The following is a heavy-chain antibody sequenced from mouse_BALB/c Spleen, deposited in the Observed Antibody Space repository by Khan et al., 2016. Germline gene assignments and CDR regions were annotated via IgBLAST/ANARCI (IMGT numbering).Heavy chain of an antibody. D-gene: IGHD2-12*01. Sequence: EVQLQESGPELVKPGASVKISCKASVYSFTGYFMNWVKQSHGKSLEWIGRINPYNGDTVYNQKFKGKATLTADKSSSTAHMELLSLTSEDSAVKYCGRGGNDVDWIFDVWGAGTTVTVSS. V-gene: IGHV1-37*01. J-gene: IGHJ1*01. CDR2: INPYNGDT. CDR3: GRGGNDVDWIFDV. CDR1: VYSFTGYF.